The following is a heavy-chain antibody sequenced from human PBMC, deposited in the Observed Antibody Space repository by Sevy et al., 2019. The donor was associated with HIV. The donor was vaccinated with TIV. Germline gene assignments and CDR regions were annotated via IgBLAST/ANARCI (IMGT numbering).Heavy chain of an antibody. CDR3: AKDAGGCSGGNCYWATNYYGMDV. D-gene: IGHD2-15*01. V-gene: IGHV3-30*18. J-gene: IGHJ6*02. CDR2: VSYDGGNR. CDR1: AFTFSTYA. Sequence: GGSLRLSCAASAFTFSTYAMHWVRQAPGKGLEWVAVVSYDGGNRHYADSVKGRFTISRDNSKSTLYLQMNSLRGEDTAVYYCAKDAGGCSGGNCYWATNYYGMDVWGQGTTVTVSS.